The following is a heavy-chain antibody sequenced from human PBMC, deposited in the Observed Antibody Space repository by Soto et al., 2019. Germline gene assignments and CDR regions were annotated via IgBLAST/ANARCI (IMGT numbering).Heavy chain of an antibody. J-gene: IGHJ4*02. CDR1: GFTFRSYV. D-gene: IGHD3-16*01. CDR3: ARWGTRGGLDV. CDR2: TSYDGSNN. Sequence: QVQLVESGGGVVQPGTSLRLSCVGSGFTFRSYVIHWVRQAPGKGLEWVALTSYDGSNNFYGDSVKGRFTISRHNSRNTVELQMDSISLEDTALYYCARWGTRGGLDVWGQGTLVSVSS. V-gene: IGHV3-30*03.